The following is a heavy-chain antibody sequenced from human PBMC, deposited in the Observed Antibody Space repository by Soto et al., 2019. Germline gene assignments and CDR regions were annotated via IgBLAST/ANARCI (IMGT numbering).Heavy chain of an antibody. Sequence: QVQLQESGPGLVKPSETLSLTCAVSGDSIHTNHWWTWVRQPPGRGMEWIGEIYHTGSTNYNPSLKSRVTISADRSKNQLSLRLNSVTAADTAVYFCARDTHWGLGDWGQGTLVIVSS. J-gene: IGHJ4*02. V-gene: IGHV4-4*02. CDR1: GDSIHTNHW. CDR3: ARDTHWGLGD. D-gene: IGHD7-27*01. CDR2: IYHTGST.